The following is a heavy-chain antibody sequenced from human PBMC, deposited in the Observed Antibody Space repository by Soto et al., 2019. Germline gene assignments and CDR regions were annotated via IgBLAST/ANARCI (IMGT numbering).Heavy chain of an antibody. Sequence: SETLSLTCTVSGGSISSYYWSWIRQPPGKGLEWIGYIYYSGSTNYNPSLKSRVTISVDTSKNQFSLKLSSVTAADTAVYYCARFRIAAAGRGDFDYWGQGTLVTVSS. CDR3: ARFRIAAAGRGDFDY. V-gene: IGHV4-59*01. CDR2: IYYSGST. J-gene: IGHJ4*02. D-gene: IGHD6-13*01. CDR1: GGSISSYY.